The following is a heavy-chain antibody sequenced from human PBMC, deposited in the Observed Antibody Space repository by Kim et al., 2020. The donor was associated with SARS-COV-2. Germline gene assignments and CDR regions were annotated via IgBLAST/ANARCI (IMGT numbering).Heavy chain of an antibody. CDR2: IYSGGET. CDR3: AKSGMAMAGPGVAFDI. D-gene: IGHD6-19*01. CDR1: GFTFYNNY. Sequence: GGSLRLSCAASGFTFYNNYMNWVRQAPGKGLEWVSVIYSGGETYDADSVKGRFTISRDDSKNTFFLQMSSLRADDTALYYCAKSGMAMAGPGVAFDIWGRGTMVTVSS. J-gene: IGHJ3*02. V-gene: IGHV3-53*01.